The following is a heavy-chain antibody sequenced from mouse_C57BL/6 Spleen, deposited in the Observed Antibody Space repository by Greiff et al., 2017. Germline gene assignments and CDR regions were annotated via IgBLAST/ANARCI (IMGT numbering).Heavy chain of an antibody. J-gene: IGHJ2*01. CDR1: GYTFTSYW. Sequence: VQLQQPGAELVKPGASVKMSCKASGYTFTSYWITWVKQRPGQGLEWIGDIYHGSGSTNYNEKFKSKATLTVDTSSSTAYMQLSSLTSEDSAVYYCAREGLPLYYFDYWGQGTTLTVSS. CDR2: IYHGSGST. V-gene: IGHV1-55*01. CDR3: AREGLPLYYFDY. D-gene: IGHD2-2*01.